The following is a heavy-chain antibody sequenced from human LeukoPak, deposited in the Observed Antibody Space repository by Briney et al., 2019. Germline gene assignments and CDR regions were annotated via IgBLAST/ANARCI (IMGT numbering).Heavy chain of an antibody. V-gene: IGHV3-23*01. CDR2: ISGSGGST. J-gene: IGHJ3*02. D-gene: IGHD2-15*01. CDR1: VFTFSSYA. Sequence: GGSLRLSCAASVFTFSSYAMSWVRQAPGKGLEWVSAISGSGGSTYYADSVKGRFTISRDNSKNTLYLQMNSLRAEDTAVYYCAKASPSYCSGGSCYPGRAFDIWGQGTMVTVSS. CDR3: AKASPSYCSGGSCYPGRAFDI.